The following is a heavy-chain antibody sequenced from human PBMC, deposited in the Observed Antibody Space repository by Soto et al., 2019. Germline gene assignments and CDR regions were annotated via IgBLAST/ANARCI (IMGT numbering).Heavy chain of an antibody. Sequence: SETLSLTCTVSGGSISSYYWSWIRQPPGKGLEWIGYIYYSGSTNYNPSLKSRVTISVDTSKNQFSLKLSSVTAADTAVYYCGRDWSGYDAFAIWGQGTMVTVS. CDR1: GGSISSYY. D-gene: IGHD3-3*01. CDR2: IYYSGST. J-gene: IGHJ3*02. V-gene: IGHV4-59*01. CDR3: GRDWSGYDAFAI.